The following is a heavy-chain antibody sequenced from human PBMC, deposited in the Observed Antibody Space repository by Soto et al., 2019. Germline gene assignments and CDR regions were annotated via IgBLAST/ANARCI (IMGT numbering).Heavy chain of an antibody. CDR1: GGSISSSNW. CDR3: ARVGIAVAGPDAFDI. CDR2: IYHSGST. D-gene: IGHD6-19*01. J-gene: IGHJ3*02. V-gene: IGHV4-4*02. Sequence: QVQLQESGPGLVKPSGTLSLTCAVSGGSISSSNWWSWVRQPPGKGLEWIGEIYHSGSTNYNPSLKRRVTMAVAKSKNQFSLKLSSVTAADTAVYYCARVGIAVAGPDAFDIWGQGTMVTVSS.